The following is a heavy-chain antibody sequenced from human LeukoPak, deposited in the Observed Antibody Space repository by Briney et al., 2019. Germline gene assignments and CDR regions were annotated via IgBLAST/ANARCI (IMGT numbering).Heavy chain of an antibody. D-gene: IGHD3-3*01. CDR1: AFSFSNYN. V-gene: IGHV3-21*01. CDR3: ASEIIFGSFDY. CDR2: ITSSGSYI. J-gene: IGHJ4*02. Sequence: GGSLRLSCAASAFSFSNYNMNWVRQAPGKGLEWVSSITSSGSYIYYADSVKGRFTISRDNSKNTLYLQMNSLRAEDTAVYYCASEIIFGSFDYWGQGTLVTVSS.